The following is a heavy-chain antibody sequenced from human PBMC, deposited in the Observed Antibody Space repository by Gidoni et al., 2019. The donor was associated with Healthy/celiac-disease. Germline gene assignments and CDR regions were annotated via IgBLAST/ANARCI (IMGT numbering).Heavy chain of an antibody. V-gene: IGHV4-31*03. CDR2: IYYSGST. D-gene: IGHD3-10*01. J-gene: IGHJ4*02. CDR3: ASLEAGIWFGELIHRIDY. CDR1: GGSISSGGYY. Sequence: QVQLQESGPGLVKPSQTLSLTCTVSGGSISSGGYYWSWIRQHPGKGLEWIGYIYYSGSTYYNPSLKSRVTISVDTSKNQFSLKLSSVTAADTAVYYCASLEAGIWFGELIHRIDYWGQGTLVTVSS.